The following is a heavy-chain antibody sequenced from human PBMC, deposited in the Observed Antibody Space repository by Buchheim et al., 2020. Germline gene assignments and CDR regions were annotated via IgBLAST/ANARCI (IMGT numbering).Heavy chain of an antibody. CDR3: AKDQRASYYSRFAYFDY. V-gene: IGHV3-23*01. J-gene: IGHJ4*02. CDR2: ISGSGGST. D-gene: IGHD3-22*01. Sequence: EVQLLESGGGLVQPGGSLRLSCAASGFTFSSYAMSWVRQAPGKGLEWVSAISGSGGSTYYADSVKGRFTISRDNSKNTLYLQMNSLRAEDTAVYYCAKDQRASYYSRFAYFDYWGQGTLVTVSS. CDR1: GFTFSSYA.